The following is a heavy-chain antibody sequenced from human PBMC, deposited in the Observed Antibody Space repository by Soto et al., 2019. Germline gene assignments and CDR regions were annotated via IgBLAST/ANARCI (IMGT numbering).Heavy chain of an antibody. J-gene: IGHJ2*01. D-gene: IGHD4-17*01. CDR2: IYYSGST. CDR1: GGSISSGDYY. Sequence: QVQLQESGPGLVKPSQTLSLTCTVSGGSISSGDYYWSWIRQPPGKGLEWIGYIYYSGSTYYNPSLKSRVTISVDTSKNQFSLKLSSVTAADTAVYYCARVTAPYGDLGGWWYFDLWGRGTLVTVSS. CDR3: ARVTAPYGDLGGWWYFDL. V-gene: IGHV4-30-4*01.